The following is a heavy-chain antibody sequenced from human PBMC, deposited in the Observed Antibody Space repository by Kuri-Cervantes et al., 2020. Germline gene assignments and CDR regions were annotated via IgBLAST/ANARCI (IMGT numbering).Heavy chain of an antibody. CDR1: GVSISNYY. J-gene: IGHJ6*03. Sequence: SETLSLTCILAGVSISNYYWNWIRLPPGNGLEWIGYIYYSGSTNYNPSLKSRVTISVDTSKNQFSLKLSSVTAADTAVYYCARVVGRGCPFYYYSYMDVWGNGATVTVSS. CDR3: ARVVGRGCPFYYYSYMDV. CDR2: IYYSGST. V-gene: IGHV4-59*01. D-gene: IGHD6-19*01.